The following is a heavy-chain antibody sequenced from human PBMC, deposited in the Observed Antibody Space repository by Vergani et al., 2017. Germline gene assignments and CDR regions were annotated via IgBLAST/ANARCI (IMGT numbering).Heavy chain of an antibody. V-gene: IGHV1-69*06. CDR3: ARGVDSNYYDSSGYYYGAFDI. D-gene: IGHD3-22*01. J-gene: IGHJ3*02. Sequence: QVQLVQSGAEVKKPGSSVKVSCKASGGTFSSYAISWVRPAPGQGLEWMGGIIPIFGTANYAQKFQGRVTITADKSTSTAYMELSSLRSEDTAVYYCARGVDSNYYDSSGYYYGAFDIWGQGTMVTVSS. CDR2: IIPIFGTA. CDR1: GGTFSSYA.